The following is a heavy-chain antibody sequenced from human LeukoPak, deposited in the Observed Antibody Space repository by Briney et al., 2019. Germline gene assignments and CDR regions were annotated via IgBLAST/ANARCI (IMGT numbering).Heavy chain of an antibody. CDR2: MNHSGST. CDR1: GGSFSGYY. Sequence: SETLSLTCAVYGGSFSGYYWSWIRQPPGKGLEWIGEMNHSGSTNYNPSLKSRVTISVDTSKNQFSLKLSSVTAADTAVYYCARQAGGYWGQGTLVTVSS. CDR3: ARQAGGY. J-gene: IGHJ4*02. D-gene: IGHD3-10*01. V-gene: IGHV4-34*01.